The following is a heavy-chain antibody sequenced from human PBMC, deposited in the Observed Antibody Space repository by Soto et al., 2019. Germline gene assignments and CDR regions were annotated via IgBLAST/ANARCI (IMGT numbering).Heavy chain of an antibody. J-gene: IGHJ4*02. V-gene: IGHV4-39*01. CDR3: ARLQAAVPHY. CDR2: IFYVGYT. CDR1: GDSISGSPYF. Sequence: QVQLQESGPGLVMPSETLSLTCTVSGDSISGSPYFWGWIRQPPGRRLEWIGSIFYVGYTVYTPSLKSRVTISVDTSKNQFSLKLTSVAAADTSIYFCARLQAAVPHYWGQGILVTVSS. D-gene: IGHD6-13*01.